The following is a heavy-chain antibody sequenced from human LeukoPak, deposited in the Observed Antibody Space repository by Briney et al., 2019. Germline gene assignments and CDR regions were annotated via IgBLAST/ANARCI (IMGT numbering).Heavy chain of an antibody. Sequence: GGSLRLSCAASGFTFSNYWMSWVRQAPGKGLEWVANIKGDGSSKYYMDSVKGRFTISRDNAKNSLFLQMNSLRVDVTAVYYCVRDMGVAVAGEFDYWGQGTLVTVSS. D-gene: IGHD6-19*01. CDR2: IKGDGSSK. J-gene: IGHJ4*02. CDR3: VRDMGVAVAGEFDY. CDR1: GFTFSNYW. V-gene: IGHV3-7*01.